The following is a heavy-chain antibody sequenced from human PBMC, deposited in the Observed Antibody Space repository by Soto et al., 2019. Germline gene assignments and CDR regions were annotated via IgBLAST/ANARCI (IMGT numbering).Heavy chain of an antibody. D-gene: IGHD3-10*01. V-gene: IGHV4-34*01. J-gene: IGHJ6*02. CDR1: GGSFSGYY. CDR3: ARRFGELFVYYGMDV. CDR2: INHSGST. Sequence: PSETLSLTCAVYGGSFSGYYWSWIRQPPGKGLEWIGEINHSGSTNYSPSLKSRVTISVDTSKNQFSLKLSSVTAADTAVYYCARRFGELFVYYGMDVWGQGTTVTVSS.